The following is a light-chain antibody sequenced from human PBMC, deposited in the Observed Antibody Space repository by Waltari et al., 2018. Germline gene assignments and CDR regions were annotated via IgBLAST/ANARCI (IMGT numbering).Light chain of an antibody. J-gene: IGLJ2*01. CDR2: SVN. Sequence: QSALTQPPSASGSPGQSVTISCTGTSSDVGGYDYVSWYQQHPGKAPKLMIFSVNKWPSGVLDRFSGSKSGNTASLTISGLQPEDEAYYYCSSYAGSNNFVVFGGGTKLTVL. CDR1: SSDVGGYDY. CDR3: SSYAGSNNFVV. V-gene: IGLV2-8*01.